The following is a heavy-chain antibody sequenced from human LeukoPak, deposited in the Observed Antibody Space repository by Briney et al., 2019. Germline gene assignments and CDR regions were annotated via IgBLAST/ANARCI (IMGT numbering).Heavy chain of an antibody. CDR2: IKYSGST. D-gene: IGHD3-3*01. CDR1: GGSISSSTYY. J-gene: IGHJ5*02. V-gene: IGHV4-39*07. Sequence: PSETLSLTCTVSGGSISSSTYYWGWIRQPPGKGLEWIGEIKYSGSTNYNPSLNSRVTISLDTSKNQFSLKLNSVTAADTAVYYCAGRRIKIFGEVIRSRRHWFDPWGQGTLVTVSS. CDR3: AGRRIKIFGEVIRSRRHWFDP.